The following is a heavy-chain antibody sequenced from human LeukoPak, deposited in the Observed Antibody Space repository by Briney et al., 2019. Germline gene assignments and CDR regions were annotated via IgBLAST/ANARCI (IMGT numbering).Heavy chain of an antibody. CDR1: GYTFTGYY. V-gene: IGHV1-2*02. CDR2: INPKSGGT. Sequence: ASVKVSCKASGYTFTGYYMHWVRQAPGQGLEWVGWINPKSGGTNYAQKFQGRVTMTRDTSISTAYMELSRLRSDDTAVYYCARVAQLVKYYYMDVWGKGTTVTISS. CDR3: ARVAQLVKYYYMDV. J-gene: IGHJ6*03. D-gene: IGHD6-13*01.